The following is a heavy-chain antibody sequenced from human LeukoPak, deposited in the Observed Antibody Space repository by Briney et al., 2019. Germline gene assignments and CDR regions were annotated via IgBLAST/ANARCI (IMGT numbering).Heavy chain of an antibody. Sequence: GGSLRLSCAASGFTVSDHYMDWVRQAPGKGLERVGRSRNKANSYTTEYAASVKGRFTISRDDSKKSLYLQMNSLKTEDTAVYYCTRGAYHYDSSGYYNWYFDLWGRGTLVTVSS. D-gene: IGHD3-22*01. V-gene: IGHV3-72*01. CDR1: GFTVSDHY. CDR3: TRGAYHYDSSGYYNWYFDL. J-gene: IGHJ2*01. CDR2: SRNKANSYTT.